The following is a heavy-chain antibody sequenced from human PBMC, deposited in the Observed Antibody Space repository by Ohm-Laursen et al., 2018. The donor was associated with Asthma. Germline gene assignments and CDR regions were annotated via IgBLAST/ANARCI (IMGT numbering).Heavy chain of an antibody. CDR1: GISLTTSGVA. D-gene: IGHD4-17*01. CDR2: IYWDADP. V-gene: IGHV2-5*02. J-gene: IGHJ4*02. CDR3: ARTYGDDCFDY. Sequence: TQTLTLTCTVSGISLTTSGVAVGWIRQPPGKALEWLTLIYWDADPRYSPSLKSRVTITRDTSKNQVVLTMTNMDPVDTATYYCARTYGDDCFDYWGQGTLVTVSS.